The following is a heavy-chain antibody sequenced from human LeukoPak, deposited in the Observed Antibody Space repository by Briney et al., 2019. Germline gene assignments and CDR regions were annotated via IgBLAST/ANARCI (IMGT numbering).Heavy chain of an antibody. V-gene: IGHV3-48*03. CDR2: ISSSGSTI. Sequence: PGGSLRLSCAASGFTFSSYEMNWVRQAPGKGLEWVSYISSSGSTIYYADSVKGRFTISRDNAKNSLYLQMNSLRAEDTAVYYCARAPKNAHFDYWGQGTLVTVSS. CDR3: ARAPKNAHFDY. CDR1: GFTFSSYE. J-gene: IGHJ4*02. D-gene: IGHD2/OR15-2a*01.